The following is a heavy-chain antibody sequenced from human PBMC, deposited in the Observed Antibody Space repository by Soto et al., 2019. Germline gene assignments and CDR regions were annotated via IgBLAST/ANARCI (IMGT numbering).Heavy chain of an antibody. CDR3: ARDLGQIGTDYYYGMDV. Sequence: QVQLVESGGGVVQPGRSLRLSCAASGFTFSSYAMHWVRQAPGKGLEWVAVISYDGSNKYYADSVKGRFTISRDNSKNTLYLQMNSLRAEDTAVYYCARDLGQIGTDYYYGMDVWGQGTTVTVSS. J-gene: IGHJ6*02. D-gene: IGHD7-27*01. CDR1: GFTFSSYA. V-gene: IGHV3-30-3*01. CDR2: ISYDGSNK.